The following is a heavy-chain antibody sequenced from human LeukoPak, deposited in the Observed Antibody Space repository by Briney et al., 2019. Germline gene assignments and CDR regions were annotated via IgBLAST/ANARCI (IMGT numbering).Heavy chain of an antibody. CDR2: IYYSGST. CDR3: ARGNYGDYGFDP. J-gene: IGHJ5*02. V-gene: IGHV4-39*01. CDR1: GGSISSSSYY. D-gene: IGHD4-17*01. Sequence: SETLSLTCTVSGGSISSSSYYWGWIRQPPGKGLEWIGSIYYSGSTYYNPSLKSRVTISVDTSKNQFSLKLSSVTAADTAVHYCARGNYGDYGFDPWGQGTLVTVSS.